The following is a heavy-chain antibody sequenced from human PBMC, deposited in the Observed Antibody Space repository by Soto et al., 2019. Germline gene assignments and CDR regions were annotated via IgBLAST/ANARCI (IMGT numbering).Heavy chain of an antibody. CDR2: INPSGGST. J-gene: IGHJ6*02. Sequence: ASVKVSCKASGYTFTSYYMHWVRQAPGQGLEWMGIINPSGGSTSYAQKFQGRVTMTRDTSTSTVYMELSSLRSEDTAVYYCARGSGEAVAGKYYYYGMDVWGQGTTVTVSS. CDR3: ARGSGEAVAGKYYYYGMDV. V-gene: IGHV1-46*01. D-gene: IGHD6-19*01. CDR1: GYTFTSYY.